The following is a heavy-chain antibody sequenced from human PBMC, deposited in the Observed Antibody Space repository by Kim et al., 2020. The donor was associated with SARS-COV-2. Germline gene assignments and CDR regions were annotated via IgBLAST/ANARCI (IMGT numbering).Heavy chain of an antibody. CDR3: ARSRQQLFDY. CDR2: T. V-gene: IGHV1-46*01. D-gene: IGHD6-13*01. J-gene: IGHJ4*02. Sequence: TSSAQKFQGRVTMTRYTSTSTVYMELSSLRSEDTAVYYCARSRQQLFDYWGQGTLVTVSS.